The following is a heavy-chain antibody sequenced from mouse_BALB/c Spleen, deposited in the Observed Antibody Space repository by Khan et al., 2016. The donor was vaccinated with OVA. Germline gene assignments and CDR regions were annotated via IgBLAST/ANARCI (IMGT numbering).Heavy chain of an antibody. V-gene: IGHV1S136*01. J-gene: IGHJ3*01. CDR2: IYPYNDAT. Sequence: VQLQQSGPEVVKPGASVKMSCKASGYTFTSYVMHWVKQKPGQGLEWIGYIYPYNDATKYNEKFNGKATLTSDKSSRTAYMELSSLTSEDSAVYYCAPFDGYYVSFAYWGQGTLVTVSA. CDR1: GYTFTSYV. CDR3: APFDGYYVSFAY. D-gene: IGHD2-3*01.